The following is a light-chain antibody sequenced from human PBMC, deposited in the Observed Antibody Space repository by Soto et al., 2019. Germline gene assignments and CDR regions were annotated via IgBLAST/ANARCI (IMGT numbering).Light chain of an antibody. J-gene: IGKJ4*01. CDR2: GAS. V-gene: IGKV3-15*01. CDR1: QSINNN. Sequence: EIVLTQSPATLSVSPGERATLSCRASQSINNNLAWYQQQPGQAPRILIYGASTSATGIPGRFSGSGSGTDFTLTISSLQSEDFAVYYWQQYNDCALIFGVGTKVEIK. CDR3: QQYNDCALI.